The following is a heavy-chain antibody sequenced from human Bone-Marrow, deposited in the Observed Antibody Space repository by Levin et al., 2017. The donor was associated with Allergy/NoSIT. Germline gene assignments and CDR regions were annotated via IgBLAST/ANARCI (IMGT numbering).Heavy chain of an antibody. Sequence: AGESLKISCKGSGYNFTTYWIGWVRQMPGKGLEWMGIIYPGDSHTRYSPSFQGQVTISADKSISTAYLQWSSLKASDTAMYYCARSIVTRNRVSWFDPWGQGTLVTVSS. V-gene: IGHV5-51*01. CDR3: ARSIVTRNRVSWFDP. CDR2: IYPGDSHT. CDR1: GYNFTTYW. J-gene: IGHJ5*02. D-gene: IGHD5-12*01.